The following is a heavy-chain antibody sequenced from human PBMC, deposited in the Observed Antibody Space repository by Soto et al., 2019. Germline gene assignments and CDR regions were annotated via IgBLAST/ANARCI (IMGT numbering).Heavy chain of an antibody. Sequence: QVQLQQWGAGLLKPSETLSLTCAVYGGSFSVYYWSWIRQPPGKGLEWSGEINHSGHTNYNPSLKSRGTISVDASKNHFTLKLTSVTAAATAVYYCARSGHLFDYWGQGTLVTVSS. CDR2: INHSGHT. CDR1: GGSFSVYY. D-gene: IGHD3-10*01. V-gene: IGHV4-34*01. CDR3: ARSGHLFDY. J-gene: IGHJ4*02.